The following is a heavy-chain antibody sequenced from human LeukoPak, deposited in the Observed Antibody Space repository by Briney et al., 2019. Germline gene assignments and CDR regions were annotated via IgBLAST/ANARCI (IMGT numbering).Heavy chain of an antibody. CDR1: GGSISSYY. V-gene: IGHV4-59*08. CDR3: ARHYGSKSSPFGY. CDR2: IYYSGST. Sequence: PSETLSLTCTVSGGSISSYYWSWIRQPPGKGLEWIGYIYYSGSTNYNPSLKSRVTISVDMSKNQFSLKLSSVTAADTAVYYCARHYGSKSSPFGYWGQGTLVTVSS. J-gene: IGHJ4*02. D-gene: IGHD4/OR15-4a*01.